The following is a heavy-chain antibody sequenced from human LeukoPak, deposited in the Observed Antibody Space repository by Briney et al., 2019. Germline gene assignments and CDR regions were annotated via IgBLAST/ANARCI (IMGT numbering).Heavy chain of an antibody. CDR1: GCTFSSYA. V-gene: IGHV1-69*13. CDR2: IIPIFGTA. D-gene: IGHD3-10*01. Sequence: GASVKVSCKASGCTFSSYAISWVRQAPGQGLEWMGGIIPIFGTANYAQKFQGRVTITADESTSTAYMELSSLRSEDTAVYYCARDHGSGAYGMDVWGQGTTVTVSS. J-gene: IGHJ6*02. CDR3: ARDHGSGAYGMDV.